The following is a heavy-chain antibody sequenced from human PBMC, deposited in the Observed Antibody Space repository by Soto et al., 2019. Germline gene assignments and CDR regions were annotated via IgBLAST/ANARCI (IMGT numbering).Heavy chain of an antibody. J-gene: IGHJ5*02. D-gene: IGHD3-16*02. Sequence: SETLSLTCAVSGGSISTSNWWSWVRQPPGKGLEWIGEVYRTGSTNYNPSLESRLTISVDKSKNQFSLKLSSVTAADTAVYYCAGLQSMRLSGLDPWGQGTLVTVS. CDR3: AGLQSMRLSGLDP. CDR2: VYRTGST. CDR1: GGSISTSNW. V-gene: IGHV4-4*02.